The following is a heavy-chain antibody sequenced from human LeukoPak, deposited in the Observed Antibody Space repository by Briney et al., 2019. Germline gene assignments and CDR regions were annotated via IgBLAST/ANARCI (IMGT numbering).Heavy chain of an antibody. CDR2: IYYSGST. J-gene: IGHJ4*02. Sequence: KPSETLSLTCTVSGGSISSSSHYWGWIRQPPGKGLEWIGSIYYSGSTYYNPSLNSQVTISVDTSKNQFSLKLSSVTAADTAVYYCASAYGSGGFDYWGQGALVNVSS. V-gene: IGHV4-39*01. CDR3: ASAYGSGGFDY. D-gene: IGHD3-10*01. CDR1: GGSISSSSHY.